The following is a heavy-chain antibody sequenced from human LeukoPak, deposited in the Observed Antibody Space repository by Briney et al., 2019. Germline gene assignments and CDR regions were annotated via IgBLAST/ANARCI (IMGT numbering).Heavy chain of an antibody. D-gene: IGHD2-15*01. CDR2: LSGSGAST. V-gene: IGHV3-23*01. J-gene: IGHJ4*02. CDR1: GFTFSSYA. CDR3: AKQKGYCSGGSCYYSDY. Sequence: GGSLRLSCAASGFTFSSYAMSWVRQAPGKGLDWVSTLSGSGASTSYADSVKGRFTISRDNSKNTLYLQMNSLRAEDTARYYCAKQKGYCSGGSCYYSDYWGQGTLVTVSS.